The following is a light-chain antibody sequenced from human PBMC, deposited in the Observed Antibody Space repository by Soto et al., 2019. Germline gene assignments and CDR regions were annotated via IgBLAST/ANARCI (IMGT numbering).Light chain of an antibody. CDR2: DAS. CDR3: QQYNSYST. V-gene: IGKV1-5*01. CDR1: QSISSW. J-gene: IGKJ1*01. Sequence: MTQSPSTLSASVGDRVTITCRASQSISSWLAWYQQKPGKAPKLLIYDASSLESGVPSRFSGSGSGTEFTLTISSLQPDEFATYYCQQYNSYSTFGQGTKV.